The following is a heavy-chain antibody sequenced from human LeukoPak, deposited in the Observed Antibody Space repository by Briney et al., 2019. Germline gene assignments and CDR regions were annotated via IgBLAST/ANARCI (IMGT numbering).Heavy chain of an antibody. D-gene: IGHD4-23*01. Sequence: GGSLRLSCAGSGFTFSRYDMNWVRQAPGKGLERVSSISSSSSYIYYADSVKGRFTISRDNAKNSLYLQMNSLRAEDTAVYYCASSGWYGGNSIRYFDLWGRGTLVTVSS. CDR2: ISSSSSYI. V-gene: IGHV3-21*01. CDR1: GFTFSRYD. J-gene: IGHJ2*01. CDR3: ASSGWYGGNSIRYFDL.